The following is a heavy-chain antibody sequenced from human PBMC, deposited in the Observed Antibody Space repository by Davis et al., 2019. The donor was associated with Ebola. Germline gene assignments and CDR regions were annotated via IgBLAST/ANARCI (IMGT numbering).Heavy chain of an antibody. CDR3: ARLTKPWYSSSSLIRQQYFDY. CDR1: GYSFTSYW. V-gene: IGHV5-51*01. Sequence: GESLKISCKGSGYSFTSYWIGWVRQMPGKGLEWMGIIYPGDSDTRYSPSFQGQVTISADKSISTAYLQWSSLKASDTAMYYCARLTKPWYSSSSLIRQQYFDYWGQGTLVTVSS. J-gene: IGHJ4*02. D-gene: IGHD6-6*01. CDR2: IYPGDSDT.